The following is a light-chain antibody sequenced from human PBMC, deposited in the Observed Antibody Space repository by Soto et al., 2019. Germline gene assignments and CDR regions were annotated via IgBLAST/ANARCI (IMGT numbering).Light chain of an antibody. CDR3: YSFTTGNTLYV. J-gene: IGLJ1*01. Sequence: QSALTQPASVSGSPGQSITISCTGTTSDVGGYDYVSWYQQHPGQAPKPLIYEVSNRPSGVSHRFSGSKSGNTASLSISGLQAEDEADYYRYSFTTGNTLYVFGTGTKVTVL. CDR1: TSDVGGYDY. V-gene: IGLV2-14*01. CDR2: EVS.